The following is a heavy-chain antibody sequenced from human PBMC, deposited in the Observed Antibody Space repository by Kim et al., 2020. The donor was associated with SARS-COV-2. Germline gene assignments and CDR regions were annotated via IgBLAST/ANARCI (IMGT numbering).Heavy chain of an antibody. V-gene: IGHV1-18*04. J-gene: IGHJ4*02. Sequence: VSVKVSCKASGYQFTSFAITWVRQAPGQGFEWMGWYRPYNDDTKYGQRFKGRVTMTADTYTSTSYMELRGLTSDDTAVYYCTRHQDGYFGEFWGQGTLVTVSS. D-gene: IGHD4-17*01. CDR1: GYQFTSFA. CDR3: TRHQDGYFGEF. CDR2: YRPYNDDT.